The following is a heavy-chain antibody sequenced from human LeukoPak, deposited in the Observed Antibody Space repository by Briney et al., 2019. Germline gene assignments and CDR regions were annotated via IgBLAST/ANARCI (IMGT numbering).Heavy chain of an antibody. Sequence: SETLSLTCTVSGGSISSYYWSWIRQPPGKGLEWIGRIYISGSTNYDPSLKSRVTMSVDTSKNQFSLKLSSVTAADTAVYYCANTYFDILTGYDDAFDIWGQGTMVTVSS. CDR3: ANTYFDILTGYDDAFDI. J-gene: IGHJ3*02. V-gene: IGHV4-4*07. D-gene: IGHD3-9*01. CDR1: GGSISSYY. CDR2: IYISGST.